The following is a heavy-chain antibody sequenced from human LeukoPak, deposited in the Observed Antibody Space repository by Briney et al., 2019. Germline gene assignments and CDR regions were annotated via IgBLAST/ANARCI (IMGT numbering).Heavy chain of an antibody. CDR2: IKQDGSEK. J-gene: IGHJ4*02. V-gene: IGHV3-7*04. Sequence: GGSLRLSCAASGFTFSSYWMTWVRQAPGKGLEWVANIKQDGSEKYYVDSVKGRFTISRDNAKNSLFLQMNSLRAEDTAVYYCARDRVVVVAATVDYRGQGTLVTVSS. CDR3: ARDRVVVVAATVDY. CDR1: GFTFSSYW. D-gene: IGHD2-15*01.